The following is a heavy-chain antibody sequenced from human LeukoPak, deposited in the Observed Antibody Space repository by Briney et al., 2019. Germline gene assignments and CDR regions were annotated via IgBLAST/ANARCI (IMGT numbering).Heavy chain of an antibody. V-gene: IGHV4-4*07. CDR3: ARESYYCDSSGYSHFDY. Sequence: SETLSLTCTVSGGSISSYYWSWIRQPAGKGLEWIGRIYTSGSTNYNPSLKSRVTMSVDTSKNQFSLKLSSVTAADTAVYYCARESYYCDSSGYSHFDYWGQGTLVTVSS. CDR1: GGSISSYY. CDR2: IYTSGST. J-gene: IGHJ4*02. D-gene: IGHD3-22*01.